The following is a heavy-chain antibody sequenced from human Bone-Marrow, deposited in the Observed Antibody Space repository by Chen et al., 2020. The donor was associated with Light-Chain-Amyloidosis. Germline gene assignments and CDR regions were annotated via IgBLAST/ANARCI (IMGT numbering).Heavy chain of an antibody. CDR3: ARDLTTVTV. CDR2: IDENGSVK. Sequence: EVVLVESGGGLVQPGGSLRLSCEGSGFTFSNYWMTWVRQAPVKGLEWVSNIDENGSVKHYVDSVKGRFTISRDNVKNSLFLQMNSLRAEDTATYYCARDLTTVTVWGQGTTVTVSS. D-gene: IGHD4-17*01. V-gene: IGHV3-7*01. CDR1: GFTFSNYW. J-gene: IGHJ6*02.